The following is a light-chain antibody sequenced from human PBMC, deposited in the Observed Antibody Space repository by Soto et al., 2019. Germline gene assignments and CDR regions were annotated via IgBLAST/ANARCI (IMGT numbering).Light chain of an antibody. J-gene: IGKJ5*01. Sequence: IVLTQSPNTLSLSPGERATLSCRAGQSVPRSYLAWYQQKPGQAPRLLIYGTSNRATGIPDRFSGSGSGTDFTLTISRLEPEDFAMFYCQQYGSSITFGQGTRLEIK. CDR2: GTS. V-gene: IGKV3-20*01. CDR1: QSVPRSY. CDR3: QQYGSSIT.